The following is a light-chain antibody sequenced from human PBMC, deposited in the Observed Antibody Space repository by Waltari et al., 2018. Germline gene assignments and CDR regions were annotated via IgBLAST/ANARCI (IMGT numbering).Light chain of an antibody. J-gene: IGLJ2*01. CDR1: SSDVGGYNY. V-gene: IGLV2-8*01. CDR2: EVN. CDR3: TSYAGSHNWV. Sequence: QSALTQPPSASGSPGQSVTISCTGTSSDVGGYNYVSWYQHHPGKAPKLMISEVNMRPSGVPDRFSGSKSGNTASLTVSGLQADDEADYYCTSYAGSHNWVFGGGTKLTVL.